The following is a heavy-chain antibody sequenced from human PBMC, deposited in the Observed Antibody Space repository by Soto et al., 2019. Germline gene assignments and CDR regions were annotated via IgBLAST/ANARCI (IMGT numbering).Heavy chain of an antibody. CDR1: GFTFSNYW. CDR3: ARDPAPIGWYDY. J-gene: IGHJ4*02. D-gene: IGHD6-19*01. V-gene: IGHV3-74*01. CDR2: INSDGSST. Sequence: GGSLRLSCAASGFTFSNYWMHRVRQVPGKGLVWVSRINSDGSSTTYADSVKGRFTISRDNAKNTLYLQMNSLRAEDTAVYYCARDPAPIGWYDYWGPGTLITVSS.